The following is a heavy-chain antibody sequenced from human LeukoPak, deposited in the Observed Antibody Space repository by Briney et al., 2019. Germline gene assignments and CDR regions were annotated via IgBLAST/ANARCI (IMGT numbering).Heavy chain of an antibody. CDR2: IYSGGST. J-gene: IGHJ4*02. Sequence: GGSLRLSCAASGLTFSNYMSWVRQAPGKGLEWVSVIYSGGSTYYADSVKGRFTISRHNSKNTLYLQMNSLRAEDTAVYYCARRYCSSTSCYTFDYWGQGTLVTVPS. D-gene: IGHD2-2*02. V-gene: IGHV3-53*01. CDR1: GLTFSNY. CDR3: ARRYCSSTSCYTFDY.